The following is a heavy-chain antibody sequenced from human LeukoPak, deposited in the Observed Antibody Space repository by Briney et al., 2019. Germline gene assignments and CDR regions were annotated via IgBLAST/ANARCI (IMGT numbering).Heavy chain of an antibody. V-gene: IGHV3-74*01. D-gene: IGHD3-9*01. Sequence: GGSLRLSCAASGFTFTNYAMSWVRQTPGKGLVWVSRINSDGSSTSYADSVKGRFTISRDNAKNTLYLQMNSLRAEDTAVYYCARADDILTGYYDYWGQGTLVTVSS. J-gene: IGHJ4*02. CDR3: ARADDILTGYYDY. CDR2: INSDGSST. CDR1: GFTFTNYA.